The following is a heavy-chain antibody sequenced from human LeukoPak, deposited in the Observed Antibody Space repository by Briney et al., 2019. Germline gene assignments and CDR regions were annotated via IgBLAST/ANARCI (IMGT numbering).Heavy chain of an antibody. CDR3: ATDFSLGQS. J-gene: IGHJ1*01. CDR1: GFTSSSFG. CDR2: IGSSVSPI. V-gene: IGHV3-48*02. Sequence: GGSLRLSCAASGFTSSSFGMNWVRQAPGKGLEWVSYIGSSVSPIYFADSVKGRFTISRDNAQNSLYLQMISLRDEDTAVYYCATDFSLGQSWGQGTLVTVSS. D-gene: IGHD7-27*01.